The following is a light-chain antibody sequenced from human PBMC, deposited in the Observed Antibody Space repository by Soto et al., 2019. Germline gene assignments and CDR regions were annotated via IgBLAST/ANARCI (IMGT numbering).Light chain of an antibody. J-gene: IGKJ4*01. Sequence: EIVMTQSPATLSVSPGEGATLSCTASESINNNLAWYQQKPGQAPRLLIYAATTRATGFPARFSDSGSGTEFTLTISSLQSEDFAVYYCQQHHKGPLTFGGGTKVDIK. CDR2: AAT. CDR3: QQHHKGPLT. V-gene: IGKV3-15*01. CDR1: ESINNN.